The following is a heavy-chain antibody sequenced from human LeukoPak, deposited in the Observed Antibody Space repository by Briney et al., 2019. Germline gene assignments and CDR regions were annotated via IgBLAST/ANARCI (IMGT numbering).Heavy chain of an antibody. CDR2: ISAYNGNT. D-gene: IGHD2-2*01. Sequence: GASVTVSCKASGYTFTSYGISWVRQAPGQGLEWMGWISAYNGNTNYAQKLQGRVTITADESTSTAYMELSSLRSEDTAVYYCAVDIVVVPAATPVVVPGMDVWGQGTTVTVSS. J-gene: IGHJ6*02. CDR3: AVDIVVVPAATPVVVPGMDV. V-gene: IGHV1-18*01. CDR1: GYTFTSYG.